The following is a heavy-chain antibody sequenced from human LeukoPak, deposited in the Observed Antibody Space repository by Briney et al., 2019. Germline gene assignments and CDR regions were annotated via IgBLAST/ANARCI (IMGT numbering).Heavy chain of an antibody. CDR2: IYYSGST. V-gene: IGHV4-59*01. CDR3: ARGAYWFDP. J-gene: IGHJ5*02. Sequence: PSETLSLTCTVSGGSISSYYWSWIRQPPGKGLEWIGYIYYSGSTNYNPSLKSRVTISVDTSKNQFSLKLSSETAADTAVYYCARGAYWFDPWGQGTLVTVSS. CDR1: GGSISSYY.